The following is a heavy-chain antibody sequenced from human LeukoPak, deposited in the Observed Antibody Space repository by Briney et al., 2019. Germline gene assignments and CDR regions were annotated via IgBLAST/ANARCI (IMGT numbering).Heavy chain of an antibody. CDR2: ISGSGGRT. D-gene: IGHD3-10*01. V-gene: IGHV3-23*01. Sequence: PGGSLRLSCAASGFTFSSYAMSWVRQAPGKGLAWVSGISGSGGRTYYADSVKGRFTISRDNPKNTLYLQMNSLRAEDTAVYYCAKAGGWFGELQTSADNWFDPWGQGTLVTVSS. CDR1: GFTFSSYA. CDR3: AKAGGWFGELQTSADNWFDP. J-gene: IGHJ5*02.